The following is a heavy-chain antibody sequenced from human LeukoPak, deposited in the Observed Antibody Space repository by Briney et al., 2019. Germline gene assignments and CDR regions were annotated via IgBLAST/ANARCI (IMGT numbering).Heavy chain of an antibody. V-gene: IGHV3-30*18. D-gene: IGHD2-2*01. CDR1: GFTFSSYG. CDR3: AKDVGYCSSTSCYGP. CDR2: ISYDGSNK. J-gene: IGHJ4*02. Sequence: PGRSLRLSCAASGFTFSSYGMHWVRQAPGKGLEWVAVISYDGSNKYYADSVKGRFTISRDNSKNTLYLQMNSLRAEDMAAYYCAKDVGYCSSTSCYGPWGQGTLVTVSS.